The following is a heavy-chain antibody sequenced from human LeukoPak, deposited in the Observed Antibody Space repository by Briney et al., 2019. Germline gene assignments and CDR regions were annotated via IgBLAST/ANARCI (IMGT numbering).Heavy chain of an antibody. J-gene: IGHJ4*02. CDR1: GFTFSNYW. D-gene: IGHD2-15*01. CDR3: ARGWGEKGCCRGATCNNPEFDY. V-gene: IGHV3-7*01. Sequence: GGSLRLSCAASGFTFSNYWMNWVRQAPGKGLEWVANIRESGSEKYYMDSVKGRFTISRDNAKDSLYLQMNSLRVEDTAVYYCARGWGEKGCCRGATCNNPEFDYWGQGTLVTVSS. CDR2: IRESGSEK.